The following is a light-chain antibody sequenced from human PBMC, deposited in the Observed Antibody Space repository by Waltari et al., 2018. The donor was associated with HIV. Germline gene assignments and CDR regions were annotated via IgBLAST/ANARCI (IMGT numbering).Light chain of an antibody. CDR3: VAWDDSLSGLL. V-gene: IGLV1-47*01. J-gene: IGLJ3*02. CDR1: SSNLGSNY. CDR2: KND. Sequence: QSVLTQPPSASGTPGQRVTISCSGSSSNLGSNYVYWFQQLPGTIPRLLVYKNDQRPSGVPDRFSGSKSGTSASLAISGLRSEDEADYSCVAWDDSLSGLLFGGGTKLTVL.